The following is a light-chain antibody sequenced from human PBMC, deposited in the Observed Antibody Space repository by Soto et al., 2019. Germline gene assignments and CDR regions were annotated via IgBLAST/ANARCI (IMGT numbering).Light chain of an antibody. V-gene: IGKV2-28*01. Sequence: DIVMTQSPLSLPVTPGEPASISCRSSQSLLHSNGYNYLDWYLQKPGQSPQLLVSLGSNRASGVPDRFSGSGSGTAFTLKISRVEAEDVGVYYCMQALQTRYTFGQGTKLEIK. CDR1: QSLLHSNGYNY. J-gene: IGKJ2*01. CDR3: MQALQTRYT. CDR2: LGS.